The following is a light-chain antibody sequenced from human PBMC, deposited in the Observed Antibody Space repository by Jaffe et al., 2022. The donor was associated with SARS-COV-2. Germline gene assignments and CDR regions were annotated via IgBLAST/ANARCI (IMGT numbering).Light chain of an antibody. CDR2: GKN. Sequence: SSELTQDPAVSVALGQTVRITCQGDSLRSYYASWYQQKPGQAPVLVVYGKNNRPSGIPDRFSGSSSGNTASLTITGAQAEDEADYYCDSRDSSSNHVRVFGGGTRLTVL. CDR1: SLRSYY. CDR3: DSRDSSSNHVRV. V-gene: IGLV3-19*01. J-gene: IGLJ3*02.